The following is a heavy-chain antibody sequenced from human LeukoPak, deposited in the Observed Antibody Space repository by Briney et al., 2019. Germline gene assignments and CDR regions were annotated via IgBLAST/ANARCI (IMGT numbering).Heavy chain of an antibody. CDR1: GGSVSSGSYY. CDR3: ARGGHGYCSGGSCYSGGVGYYFDY. D-gene: IGHD2-15*01. J-gene: IGHJ4*02. V-gene: IGHV4-61*01. Sequence: SETLSLTCTVSGGSVSSGSYYWRWLRQPPGKGLEWIGEINHSGSTNYNPSLKSRVTISVDTSKNQFSLKLSSVTAADTAVYYCARGGHGYCSGGSCYSGGVGYYFDYWGQGTLVTVSS. CDR2: INHSGST.